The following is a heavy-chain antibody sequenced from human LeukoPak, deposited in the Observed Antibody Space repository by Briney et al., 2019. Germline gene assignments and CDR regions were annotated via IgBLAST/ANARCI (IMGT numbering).Heavy chain of an antibody. Sequence: ASVKVSCKASGYTLNKFGMSWVRQPPGQGLEWLGWINTYNGNTKLGEKFQGRVTMTTDTSTSTVYMELTSLRTDDTAVYFCARDTPQHLKRFDYWGQGTLITVSS. CDR1: GYTLNKFG. D-gene: IGHD6-13*01. J-gene: IGHJ4*02. V-gene: IGHV1-18*01. CDR3: ARDTPQHLKRFDY. CDR2: INTYNGNT.